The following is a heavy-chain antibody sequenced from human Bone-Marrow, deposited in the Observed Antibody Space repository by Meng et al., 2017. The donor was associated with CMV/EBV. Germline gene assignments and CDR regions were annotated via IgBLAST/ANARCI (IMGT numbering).Heavy chain of an antibody. CDR3: ECFTMVRGVLVDAFDI. J-gene: IGHJ3*02. V-gene: IGHV4-39*07. CDR2: IYYSGST. CDR1: GGSIGSSSYY. D-gene: IGHD3-10*01. Sequence: SETLFLTCTVSGGSIGSSSYYWGWIRQPPGKGLEWIGSIYYSGSTYYNPSLKSRVTISVDTSKNQFSLKLSSVTAADTAVYYCECFTMVRGVLVDAFDIWGQGTMVTVSS.